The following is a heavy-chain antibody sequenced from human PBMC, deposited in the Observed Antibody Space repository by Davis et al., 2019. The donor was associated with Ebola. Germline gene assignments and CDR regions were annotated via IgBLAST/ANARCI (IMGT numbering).Heavy chain of an antibody. CDR1: GFSFSDHY. J-gene: IGHJ5*02. D-gene: IGHD1-26*01. Sequence: PGGSLRLSCAASGFSFSDHYMSWIRQAPGKGLEWISYISSRSSHTEYADSVKGRFTISRDNAENSLYLHMNSLRVEDSAVYYCARGGGSSLNWFDPWGQGTLVTVSS. CDR3: ARGGGSSLNWFDP. V-gene: IGHV3-11*05. CDR2: ISSRSSHT.